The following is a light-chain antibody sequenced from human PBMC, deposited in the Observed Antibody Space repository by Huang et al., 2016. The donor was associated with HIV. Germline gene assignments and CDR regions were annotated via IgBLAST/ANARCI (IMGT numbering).Light chain of an antibody. CDR2: EAS. V-gene: IGKV3D-11*01. CDR3: QQRRSWPLT. CDR1: EDIYNS. Sequence: EIVLTQSPATLSLSLGERATLACRASEDIYNSIVWYQQRPGQAPRLLISEASKRATGIQARFSGSGSGTEFILTIDSLEPEDFAVYFCQQRRSWPLTFGGGTKVEIK. J-gene: IGKJ4*01.